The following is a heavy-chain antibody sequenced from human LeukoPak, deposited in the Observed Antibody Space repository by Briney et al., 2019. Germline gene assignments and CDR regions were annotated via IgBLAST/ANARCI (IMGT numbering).Heavy chain of an antibody. CDR1: GFTFSSYG. V-gene: IGHV3-48*01. Sequence: GGSLRLSCAASGFTFSSYGMNWVRQAPGKGLEWVSYISSSGSTIYYADSVKGRFTISRDNAKNSLYLQMNSLRAEDTAVYYCARRAGIRSYYYYYYMDVWGKGTTVTVSS. J-gene: IGHJ6*03. CDR2: ISSSGSTI. CDR3: ARRAGIRSYYYYYYMDV. D-gene: IGHD6-19*01.